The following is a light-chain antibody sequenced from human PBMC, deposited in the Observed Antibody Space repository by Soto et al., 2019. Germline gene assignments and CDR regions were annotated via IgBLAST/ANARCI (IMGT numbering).Light chain of an antibody. Sequence: EIVMTQSPATLSVSPGERATLSCRASQSVSSNLAWYQQKPGQAPRLLIYGASTRATGIPARFSGSGSGTEITLTISSLQSEDFAVYYCQQYNNWPPLLTFGGGTKVDIK. CDR3: QQYNNWPPLLT. CDR2: GAS. V-gene: IGKV3-15*01. CDR1: QSVSSN. J-gene: IGKJ4*01.